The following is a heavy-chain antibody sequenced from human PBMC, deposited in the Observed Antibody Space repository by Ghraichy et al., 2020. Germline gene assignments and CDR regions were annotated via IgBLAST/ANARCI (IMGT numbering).Heavy chain of an antibody. CDR3: ARGGRYDFWRSMDV. D-gene: IGHD3-3*01. CDR1: GFTVSSNY. V-gene: IGHV3-66*02. Sequence: GESLNISCAASGFTVSSNYMSWVRQAPGKGLEWVSVIYSGGSTYYADSVKGRFTISRDNSKNTLYLQMNSLRAEDTAVYYCARGGRYDFWRSMDVWGQGTTVTVSS. CDR2: IYSGGST. J-gene: IGHJ6*02.